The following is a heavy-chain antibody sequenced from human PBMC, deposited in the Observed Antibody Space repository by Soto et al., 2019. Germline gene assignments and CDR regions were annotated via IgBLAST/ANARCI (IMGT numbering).Heavy chain of an antibody. CDR3: AREGDGYNVSRDY. CDR2: IIPIFGTA. Sequence: QVQLVQSGAEVKKPGSSVKVSCKASGGTFSSYGISWVRQAPGQGLEWMGGIIPIFGTANYAQKFQGRVTITADESTSTAYMELRSLRSEDTALYYCAREGDGYNVSRDYWGQGTLVTVSS. V-gene: IGHV1-69*12. J-gene: IGHJ4*02. D-gene: IGHD5-12*01. CDR1: GGTFSSYG.